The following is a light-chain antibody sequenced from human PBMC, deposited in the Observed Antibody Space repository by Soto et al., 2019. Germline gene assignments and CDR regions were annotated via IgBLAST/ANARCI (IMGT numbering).Light chain of an antibody. CDR1: QSVSSY. Sequence: IVLPQSPATLSLSPGESATLSFRASQSVSSYLAWYQQKPGQAPRLLIYDASNRATGIPARFSGSGSGTDFTLTISSLEPEDFAVYYCQQRSNLWTFGQGTTVDIK. V-gene: IGKV3-11*01. CDR3: QQRSNLWT. J-gene: IGKJ1*01. CDR2: DAS.